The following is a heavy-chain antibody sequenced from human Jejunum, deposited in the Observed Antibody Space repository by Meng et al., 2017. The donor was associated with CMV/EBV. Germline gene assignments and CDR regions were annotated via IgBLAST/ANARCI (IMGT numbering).Heavy chain of an antibody. D-gene: IGHD3-3*01. CDR3: ARATAGRPPPLRFVGFDP. J-gene: IGHJ5*02. V-gene: IGHV4-31*02. CDR1: SVGYY. Sequence: SVGYYWSWMRQHRGKGVEWIGYIYYSGSTYYNPSLTSRVTRSVDTSKNQFSLKLSSVTAADTAVYYCARATAGRPPPLRFVGFDPWGQGTLVTVSS. CDR2: IYYSGST.